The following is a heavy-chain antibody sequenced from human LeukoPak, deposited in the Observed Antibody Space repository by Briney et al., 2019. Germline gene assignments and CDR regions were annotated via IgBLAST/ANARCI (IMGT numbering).Heavy chain of an antibody. CDR2: ISGGGGST. J-gene: IGHJ4*02. Sequence: PGGSLRLSCAASGFTFTSYSMNWVRQAPGKGLEWVSTISGGGGSTYYADSVKGRFTISRDNAQNSLYLQMNSLRAEDTAIYYCATSTAAAGTDWGQGTLVTVSS. D-gene: IGHD6-13*01. CDR3: ATSTAAAGTD. CDR1: GFTFTSYS. V-gene: IGHV3-23*01.